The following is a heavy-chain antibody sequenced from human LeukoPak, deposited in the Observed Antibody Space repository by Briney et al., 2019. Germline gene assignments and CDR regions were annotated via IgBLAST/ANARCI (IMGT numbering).Heavy chain of an antibody. V-gene: IGHV3-53*01. Sequence: PGGSLRLSCSVSGFTVAANYMTWVRQAPGKGLEWVPVFYSGGSAYYADSVKGRFTISRDLSTNTLFLQMISLRAEDTAVYYCATPGGSGDYPYPTYFNYWGQGTLITVSS. CDR1: GFTVAANY. CDR2: FYSGGSA. D-gene: IGHD3-10*01. CDR3: ATPGGSGDYPYPTYFNY. J-gene: IGHJ4*02.